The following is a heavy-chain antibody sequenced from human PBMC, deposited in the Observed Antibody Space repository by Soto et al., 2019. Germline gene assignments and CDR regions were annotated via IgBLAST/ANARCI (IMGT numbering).Heavy chain of an antibody. J-gene: IGHJ5*02. CDR3: ARTKGVIAATNWFGP. D-gene: IGHD2-15*01. CDR2: INAGNGNT. CDR1: GYTFTSYA. V-gene: IGHV1-3*01. Sequence: ASVKVSCKASGYTFTSYAMHWVRQAPGQRLEWMGWINAGNGNTKYSQKFQGRVTITRDTSASTAYMELSSLRSEDTAVYYFARTKGVIAATNWFGPWGQGTLVTVSS.